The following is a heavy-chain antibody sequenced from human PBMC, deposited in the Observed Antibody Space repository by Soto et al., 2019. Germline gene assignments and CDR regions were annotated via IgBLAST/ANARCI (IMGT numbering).Heavy chain of an antibody. D-gene: IGHD2-8*01. Sequence: ASVKVSCKASGYTFTSYGISWVRQAPGQGLEWKGWISAYNGNTNYAQKLQGRVTISRDNSKNTLYLQMNSLRAEHSAVYYCATPLMGLSKNNWVDPWGQGTLVTVSS. V-gene: IGHV1-18*01. CDR1: GYTFTSYG. J-gene: IGHJ5*02. CDR2: ISAYNGNT. CDR3: ATPLMGLSKNNWVDP.